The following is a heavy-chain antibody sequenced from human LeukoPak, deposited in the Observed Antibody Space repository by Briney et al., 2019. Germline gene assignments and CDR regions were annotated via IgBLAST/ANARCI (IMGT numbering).Heavy chain of an antibody. D-gene: IGHD3-3*01. CDR3: ASDSYYDFWSGYYTLGAFDI. J-gene: IGHJ3*02. Sequence: PSETVSLTCTVSGGSISSYYWSWIRRPPGKGLEWIGYIYYSGGTNYNPSLKSRVTISVDTSKNQFSLKLSSVTAADTAVYYCASDSYYDFWSGYYTLGAFDIWGQGTMVTVSS. CDR1: GGSISSYY. V-gene: IGHV4-59*01. CDR2: IYYSGGT.